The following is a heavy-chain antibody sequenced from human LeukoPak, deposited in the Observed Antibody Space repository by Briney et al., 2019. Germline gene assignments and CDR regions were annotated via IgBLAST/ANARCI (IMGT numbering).Heavy chain of an antibody. Sequence: PSETLSLTCTVSGGSISKNLYYWGWIRQPPGKGLEWIGSIYYSGITYYNPSLKGRVTISVDTSNNQFSLKLSSVTAADTAVYYCASWGATHHYFDSWGRGTLVTVSS. J-gene: IGHJ4*02. D-gene: IGHD1-26*01. CDR3: ASWGATHHYFDS. CDR2: IYYSGIT. V-gene: IGHV4-39*01. CDR1: GGSISKNLYY.